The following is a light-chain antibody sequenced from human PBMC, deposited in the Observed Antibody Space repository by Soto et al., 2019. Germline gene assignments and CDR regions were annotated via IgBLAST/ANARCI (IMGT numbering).Light chain of an antibody. CDR1: QSFSSS. V-gene: IGKV3-11*01. J-gene: IGKJ1*01. Sequence: EIVLTQSPAILSLSPGERATLSCKASQSFSSSLAWYQQKPGQAPRLLIYGAFTRATGIPARFSGTGSGTDFTLTISRLEPEDFAVYYCQQYGRTFGQGTKVDI. CDR2: GAF. CDR3: QQYGRT.